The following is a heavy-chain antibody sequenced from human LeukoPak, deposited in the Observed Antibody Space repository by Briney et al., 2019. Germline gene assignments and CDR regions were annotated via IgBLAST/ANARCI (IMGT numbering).Heavy chain of an antibody. V-gene: IGHV3-23*01. CDR3: AKGRVVWGSRWGFDY. CDR1: GFTFSNYA. J-gene: IGHJ4*02. D-gene: IGHD3-16*01. CDR2: ISGSGSGS. Sequence: PGGSLRLSCVASGFTFSNYAMSWVRQAPGKGLEWVSAISGSGSGSYVADSVKGRFAISRDNSKNTLYLQMNSLRVEDTAMYYCAKGRVVWGSRWGFDYWGLGTLVAVS.